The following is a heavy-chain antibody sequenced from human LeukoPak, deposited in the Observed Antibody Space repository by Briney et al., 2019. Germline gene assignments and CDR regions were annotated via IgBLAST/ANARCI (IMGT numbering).Heavy chain of an antibody. Sequence: ASVKVSCRASGYTFTSYDINWVRQATGQGLEWLGYMNPNSGNIGYAQKFQGRVTTTSDTSIDTAYVELSSLRSEDTAVYYCATELRWKEYWGQGTLVTVSS. CDR2: MNPNSGNI. V-gene: IGHV1-8*01. J-gene: IGHJ4*02. CDR1: GYTFTSYD. CDR3: ATELRWKEY. D-gene: IGHD4-23*01.